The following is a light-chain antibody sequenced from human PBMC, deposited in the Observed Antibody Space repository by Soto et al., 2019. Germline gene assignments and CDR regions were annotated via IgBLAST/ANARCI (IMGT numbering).Light chain of an antibody. V-gene: IGLV1-40*01. Sequence: QSVLTQPPSVSGAPGQSVTISCTGSSSNIGAGYDVAWYQQLPGTAPKFLIYGYNDRPSGVPDRFSGSKSGTSASLAITGLQAEYEADYYCQSYDSSLSGYVFGTGTKLTVL. CDR3: QSYDSSLSGYV. CDR2: GYN. J-gene: IGLJ1*01. CDR1: SSNIGAGYD.